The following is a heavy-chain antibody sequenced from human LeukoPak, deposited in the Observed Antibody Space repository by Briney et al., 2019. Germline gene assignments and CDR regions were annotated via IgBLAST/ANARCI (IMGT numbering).Heavy chain of an antibody. V-gene: IGHV3-23*01. CDR1: GFTFSSYA. CDR2: ISGSGGST. CDR3: AKDFTSSSWYEENY. D-gene: IGHD6-13*01. Sequence: VGSLRLSCAASGFTFSSYAMSWVRQAPGKGLEWVSAISGSGGSTYYADSVKGRFTISRDNSKNTLYLQMNSLRAEDTAVYYCAKDFTSSSWYEENYWGQGTLVTVSS. J-gene: IGHJ4*02.